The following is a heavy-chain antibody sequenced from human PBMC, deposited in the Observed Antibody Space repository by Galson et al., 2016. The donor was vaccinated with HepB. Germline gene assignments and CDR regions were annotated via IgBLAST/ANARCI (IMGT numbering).Heavy chain of an antibody. CDR3: ARASPSRILDV. CDR1: GYTFSSYG. V-gene: IGHV1-69*13. CDR2: IIPMFGTV. Sequence: SVKVSCKASGYTFSSYGISWVRQAPGQGLEWVGGIIPMFGTVNSAQRFQGRVTISADESTRTGYLDLSRPTYEDTAVYYCARASPSRILDVWGQGTTVTVSS. D-gene: IGHD2-15*01. J-gene: IGHJ6*02.